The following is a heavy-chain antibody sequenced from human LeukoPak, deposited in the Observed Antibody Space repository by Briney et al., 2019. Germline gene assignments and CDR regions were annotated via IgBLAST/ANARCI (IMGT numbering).Heavy chain of an antibody. CDR3: AKDHMVRGVIINSAFGAFDI. CDR2: ISYDGSNK. V-gene: IGHV3-30-3*01. J-gene: IGHJ3*02. D-gene: IGHD3-10*01. Sequence: PGRSLRLSCAASGFTFSSYAMHWVRQAPGKGLEWVAVISYDGSNKYYADSVKGRFTISRDNSKNTLYLQMNSLRAEDTAVYYCAKDHMVRGVIINSAFGAFDIWGQGTMVTVSS. CDR1: GFTFSSYA.